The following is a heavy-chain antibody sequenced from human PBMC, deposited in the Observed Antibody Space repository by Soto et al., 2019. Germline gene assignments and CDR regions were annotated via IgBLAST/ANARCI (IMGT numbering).Heavy chain of an antibody. J-gene: IGHJ4*02. CDR1: GYTFTSYA. CDR3: ARVQGHRDGYNFDY. V-gene: IGHV1-3*01. CDR2: INAGNGNT. D-gene: IGHD5-12*01. Sequence: QVQLVQSGAEVKKPGASVKVSCKASGYTFTSYAMHWVRQAPGQRLEWMGWINAGNGNTKYSQKFQGRVTITRDTSASTAYMELSSLRSEDTAVYYCARVQGHRDGYNFDYWGQGTLVTVSS.